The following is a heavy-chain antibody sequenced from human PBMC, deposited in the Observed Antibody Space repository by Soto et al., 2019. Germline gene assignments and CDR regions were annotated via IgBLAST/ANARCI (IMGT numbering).Heavy chain of an antibody. CDR3: ARLYGLDAFDI. Sequence: QVQLQESGPGLVKPSETLSLTCTVSGGSINSYYWSWIRQPPGKGLEWIGYIYYSGGTNYNPSLKSRVTISVDTSKNQFSLKLSSVTAADTAVYYCARLYGLDAFDIWGQGTMVTVSS. CDR2: IYYSGGT. V-gene: IGHV4-59*08. D-gene: IGHD3-16*02. CDR1: GGSINSYY. J-gene: IGHJ3*02.